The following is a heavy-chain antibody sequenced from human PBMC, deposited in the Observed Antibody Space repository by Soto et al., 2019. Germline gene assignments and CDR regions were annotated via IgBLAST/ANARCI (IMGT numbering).Heavy chain of an antibody. CDR2: IIPIFETA. D-gene: IGHD6-13*01. V-gene: IGHV1-69*01. Sequence: QVQLEQSGAEAKKHGSSVKVSCKASGGTFNTLPISWVRQAPGQGLEWIGGIIPIFETANYAQRLQDRLTITADESTRTAYMELSRLTSDDTAMYFCATSTSSSWQNDYWGLGTLVVVSS. CDR3: ATSTSSSWQNDY. J-gene: IGHJ4*02. CDR1: GGTFNTLP.